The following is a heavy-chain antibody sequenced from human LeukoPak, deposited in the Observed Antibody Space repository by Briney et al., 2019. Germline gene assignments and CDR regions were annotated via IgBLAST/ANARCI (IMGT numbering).Heavy chain of an antibody. CDR3: AREYSTSSFDY. J-gene: IGHJ4*02. Sequence: SVKVSFKASGGTFSSYAFSWVRQAPGQGLEWMGRSIPIFGIANYAQKFQGRVTITADKSTSRAYMELSSLRSEDTAVYYCAREYSTSSFDYWGQGTLVTVSS. CDR2: SIPIFGIA. CDR1: GGTFSSYA. D-gene: IGHD6-6*01. V-gene: IGHV1-69*04.